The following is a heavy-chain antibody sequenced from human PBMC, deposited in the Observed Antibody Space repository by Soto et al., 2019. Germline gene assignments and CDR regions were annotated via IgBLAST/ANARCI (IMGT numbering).Heavy chain of an antibody. J-gene: IGHJ1*01. CDR3: ARVGAAAGREYLQH. V-gene: IGHV3-7*01. D-gene: IGHD6-13*01. CDR2: IKQDGSEK. Sequence: GGSLRLSCAASGFTFSSYWMTWVRQAPGKGLEWVANIKQDGSEKYYVDSVNGRFTISRDNANSSLYLQTNSLRAEDTAVYFCARVGAAAGREYLQHWGQGTLVTVSS. CDR1: GFTFSSYW.